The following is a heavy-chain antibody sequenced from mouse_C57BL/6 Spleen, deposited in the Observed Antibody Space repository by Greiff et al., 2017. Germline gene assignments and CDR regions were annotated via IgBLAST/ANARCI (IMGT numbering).Heavy chain of an antibody. CDR3: ASRVFSNPYGNEDYFDY. V-gene: IGHV1-55*01. CDR2: IYPGSGST. J-gene: IGHJ2*01. Sequence: QVQLQQPGAELVKPGASVKMSCKASGYTFTSYWITWVKQRPGQGLEWIGDIYPGSGSTNYNEKFKSKATLTVDTSSSTAYMQLSSLTSEDSAVYYCASRVFSNPYGNEDYFDYWGQGTTLTVSS. CDR1: GYTFTSYW. D-gene: IGHD2-1*01.